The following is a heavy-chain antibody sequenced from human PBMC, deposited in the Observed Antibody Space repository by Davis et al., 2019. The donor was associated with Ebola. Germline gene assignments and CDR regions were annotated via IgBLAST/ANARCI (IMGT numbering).Heavy chain of an antibody. V-gene: IGHV4-34*01. CDR1: GGSFSGYY. CDR3: ARVGVGAKAHFDY. J-gene: IGHJ4*02. CDR2: INHSGST. D-gene: IGHD1-26*01. Sequence: PSETLSLTCAVYGGSFSGYYWSWIRQPPGKGLEWIGEINHSGSTNYNPSLKSRVTISVDTSKNQFSLKLSSVTAADTAVYYCARVGVGAKAHFDYWGQGTLVTVSS.